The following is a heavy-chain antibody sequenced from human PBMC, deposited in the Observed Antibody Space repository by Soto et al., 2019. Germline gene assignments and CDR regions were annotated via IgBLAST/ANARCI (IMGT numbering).Heavy chain of an antibody. V-gene: IGHV3-23*01. CDR3: AKFPDSDCGDDHYFDY. CDR1: GFTFSSYA. D-gene: IGHD4-17*01. Sequence: EVQLLESGGGLVQPGGSLRLSCAASGFTFSSYAMSWVRQAPGKGLEWVSAISGSGGSTYYADSVKGRFTISRDNSKNTLYLQMNSLRAEDTAVYYCAKFPDSDCGDDHYFDYWGQGTLVTVSS. CDR2: ISGSGGST. J-gene: IGHJ4*02.